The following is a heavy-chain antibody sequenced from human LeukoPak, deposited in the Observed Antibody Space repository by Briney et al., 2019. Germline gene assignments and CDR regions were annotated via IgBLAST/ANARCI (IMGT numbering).Heavy chain of an antibody. J-gene: IGHJ4*02. CDR2: IYYSGST. D-gene: IGHD3-16*01. Sequence: SETLSLTCTVPGGSIGSSSYYWGWIRQPPGKGLEWIGSIYYSGSTYYNPSLKSRVTISVDTSKNQFSLKLSSVTAADTAVYYCARQDRSIMITFGGVISWGQGTLVTVSS. V-gene: IGHV4-39*01. CDR3: ARQDRSIMITFGGVIS. CDR1: GGSIGSSSYY.